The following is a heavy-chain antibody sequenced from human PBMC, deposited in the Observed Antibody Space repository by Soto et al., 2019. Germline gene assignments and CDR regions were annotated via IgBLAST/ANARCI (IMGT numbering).Heavy chain of an antibody. D-gene: IGHD2-15*01. CDR1: GFTFSSYA. CDR3: AKDLGYCSGGSCSWWDY. V-gene: IGHV3-23*01. J-gene: IGHJ4*02. Sequence: HPGGSLRLSCAASGFTFSSYAMSWVRQAPGKGLEWVSAISGSGGSTYYADSVKGRFTISRDNSKNTLYLQMNSLRAEDTAVYYCAKDLGYCSGGSCSWWDYWGQGTLVTVSS. CDR2: ISGSGGST.